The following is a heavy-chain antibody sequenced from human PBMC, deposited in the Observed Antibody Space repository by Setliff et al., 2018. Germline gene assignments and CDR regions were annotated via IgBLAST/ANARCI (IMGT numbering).Heavy chain of an antibody. CDR3: ARYNSSAACFDL. V-gene: IGHV4-4*07. CDR2: IFPTGTT. D-gene: IGHD1-20*01. J-gene: IGHJ5*02. CDR1: GDPIDSYY. Sequence: PSETLSLTCSVSGDPIDSYYWSWIRQPAGKGLEWIGRIFPTGTTNYNPDLKSRVTMSVDTSKKRLSLMLRSVTAADTAIYYCARYNSSAACFDLWGPGTLVTVSS.